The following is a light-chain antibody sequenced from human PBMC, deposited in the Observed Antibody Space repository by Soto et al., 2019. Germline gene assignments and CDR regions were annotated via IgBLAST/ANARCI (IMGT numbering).Light chain of an antibody. CDR2: LNSDGSH. J-gene: IGLJ2*01. CDR3: QTWGTGFSV. Sequence: QLVLTQSPSASASLGASVKLTCTLSSGHSSYAIAWHQQQPEKGPRYLMKLNSDGSHRKGDGIPDRFSGSSSGAERYLTISSLQSEDEADYYCQTWGTGFSVFGGGTQLTVL. CDR1: SGHSSYA. V-gene: IGLV4-69*01.